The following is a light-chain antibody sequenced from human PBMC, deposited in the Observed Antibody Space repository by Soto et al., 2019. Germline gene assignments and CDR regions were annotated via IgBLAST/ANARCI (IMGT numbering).Light chain of an antibody. V-gene: IGKV1-5*01. Sequence: DIQLTQSPSTLSASVGDRVTITCRASQGISVCLAWYQQKAGKAPNLLIYNASRLESGVPSRFSGSGSGTEFTLTISGLQPDDSATYYCQHYNSYSPTFGQGTKVEVK. CDR3: QHYNSYSPT. J-gene: IGKJ1*01. CDR2: NAS. CDR1: QGISVC.